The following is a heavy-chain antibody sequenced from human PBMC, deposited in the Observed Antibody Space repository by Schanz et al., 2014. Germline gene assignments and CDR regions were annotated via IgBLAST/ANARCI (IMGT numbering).Heavy chain of an antibody. Sequence: QLMQSGSEVRKPGASVKVSCKASGYIFGSHGMTRVRQAPGQGLEWMGVINPYDDTIDYAKKFQGRLTRTRDTSTTTVDMELSSLRSDDTAMYYCVTEKRMESGTWAKAFDIWGQGTWVTVSS. CDR1: GYIFGSHG. CDR2: INPYDDTI. V-gene: IGHV1-46*01. CDR3: VTEKRMESGTWAKAFDI. D-gene: IGHD3-3*01. J-gene: IGHJ3*02.